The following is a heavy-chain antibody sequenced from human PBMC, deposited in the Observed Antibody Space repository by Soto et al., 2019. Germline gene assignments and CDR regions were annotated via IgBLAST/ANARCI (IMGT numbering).Heavy chain of an antibody. CDR2: ISSSDTII. V-gene: IGHV3-11*01. D-gene: IGHD3-22*01. Sequence: GGSLRLSCTGSGVTFRGYAVHWVRQTPGKGLEWVSYISSSDTIISYADSVKGRFTISRDNAKNSLYLQMNSLRAEDTAVYYCARDLGYYDSSGYFDYWGQGTLVTVSS. CDR1: GVTFRGYA. CDR3: ARDLGYYDSSGYFDY. J-gene: IGHJ4*02.